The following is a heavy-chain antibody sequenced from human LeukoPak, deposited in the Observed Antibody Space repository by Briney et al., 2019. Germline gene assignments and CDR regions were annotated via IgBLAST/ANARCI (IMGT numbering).Heavy chain of an antibody. D-gene: IGHD2-8*01. CDR2: LYPGGDRA. V-gene: IGHV1-46*01. J-gene: IGHJ4*02. Sequence: ASVKVSCKASGLTLTTIYMHWVRQAPGQGLEWMAVLYPGGDRAIYAQRFRGTLTLTRDTSTNTVYMEVSSLASEDTAIYYCASEVPRTSRFDHWGQGTLVTVSS. CDR3: ASEVPRTSRFDH. CDR1: GLTLTTIY.